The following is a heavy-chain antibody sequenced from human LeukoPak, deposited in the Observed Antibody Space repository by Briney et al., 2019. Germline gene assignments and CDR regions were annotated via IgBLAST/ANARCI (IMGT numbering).Heavy chain of an antibody. CDR1: GGTFSSYA. CDR2: IIPIFGTA. V-gene: IGHV1-69*05. Sequence: ASVKVSCKASGGTFSSYAISWVRQAPGQGLEWMGGIIPIFGTANYGQNFQGRVTMTRDTSTSTVYMELSSLRSEDTAVYYCARGSRFLDYWGQGTLVTVSS. D-gene: IGHD3-3*01. CDR3: ARGSRFLDY. J-gene: IGHJ4*02.